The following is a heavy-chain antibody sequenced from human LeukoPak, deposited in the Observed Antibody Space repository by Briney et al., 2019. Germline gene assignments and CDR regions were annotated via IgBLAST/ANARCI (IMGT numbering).Heavy chain of an antibody. Sequence: GGSLRLSCAASGFTFSSSWMHWVCQAPEKGLEWVADIKCDGSEKYYVDSVKGRLTISRDNAKNSLYLQMNSLRAEDTAVYYCARASTAIYWGQGTLVTVSS. D-gene: IGHD5-18*01. CDR2: IKCDGSEK. CDR1: GFTFSSSW. V-gene: IGHV3-52*01. CDR3: ARASTAIY. J-gene: IGHJ4*02.